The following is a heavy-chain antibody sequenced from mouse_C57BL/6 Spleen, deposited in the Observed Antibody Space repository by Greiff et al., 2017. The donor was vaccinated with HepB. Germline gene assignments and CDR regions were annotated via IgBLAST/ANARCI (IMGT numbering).Heavy chain of an antibody. V-gene: IGHV1-50*01. CDR3: TKIPTVGLYFDV. CDR2: IDPSDSYT. Sequence: QVQLQQPGAELVKPGASVKLSCKASGYTFTSYWMQWVKQRPGQGLEWIGEIDPSDSYTNYNQKFKGKATLTVDTSSSTAYMQLSSLTSEDSAVYYCTKIPTVGLYFDVWGTGTTVTVSS. CDR1: GYTFTSYW. J-gene: IGHJ1*03. D-gene: IGHD1-1*01.